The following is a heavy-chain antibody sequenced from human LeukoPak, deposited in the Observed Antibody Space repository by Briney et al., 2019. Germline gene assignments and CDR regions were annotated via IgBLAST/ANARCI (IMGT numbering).Heavy chain of an antibody. J-gene: IGHJ4*02. Sequence: ASVKVSCKASGYSFTSYDFNWVRQAPGQGLKWIGWMNPNIGNTGYAQKFQGRVTMTRDISISTAYMELSSLRSEDTAVYYCARRGTTPFGYWGQGTLVTVSS. CDR1: GYSFTSYD. V-gene: IGHV1-8*01. CDR2: MNPNIGNT. D-gene: IGHD1-1*01. CDR3: ARRGTTPFGY.